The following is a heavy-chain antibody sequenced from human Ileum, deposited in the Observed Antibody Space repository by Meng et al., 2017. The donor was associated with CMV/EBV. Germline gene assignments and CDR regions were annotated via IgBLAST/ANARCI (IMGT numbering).Heavy chain of an antibody. J-gene: IGHJ6*02. CDR3: ARGYEDYYYYGMEV. CDR2: IIPILGIA. D-gene: IGHD2-2*01. V-gene: IGHV1-69*10. Sequence: SVKVSCKASGGTFSSYAISWVRQAPGQGLEWMGGIIPILGIANYAQKFQGRVTITADKSTSTAYMELSSLRSEDTAVYYCARGYEDYYYYGMEVWGQGTTVTVSS. CDR1: GGTFSSYA.